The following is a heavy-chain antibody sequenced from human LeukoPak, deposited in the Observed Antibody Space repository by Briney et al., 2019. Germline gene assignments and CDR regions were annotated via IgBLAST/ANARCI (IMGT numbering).Heavy chain of an antibody. CDR2: IWYDGSNK. CDR3: ARDRAPRRLGDCPDY. J-gene: IGHJ4*02. D-gene: IGHD2-21*02. CDR1: GFTFSSYG. V-gene: IGHV3-33*01. Sequence: GGSLRLSCAASGFTFSSYGMHWVRQAPGKGLEWVAVIWYDGSNKYYADSVKGRFTISRDNYKNTLYLQMNSLRAEDTAVYYCARDRAPRRLGDCPDYWGQGTLVTVSS.